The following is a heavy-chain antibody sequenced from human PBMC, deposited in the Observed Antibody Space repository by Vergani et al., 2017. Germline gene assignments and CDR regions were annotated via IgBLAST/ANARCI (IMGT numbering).Heavy chain of an antibody. CDR1: GTSISGSSDY. CDR3: SRRSTYYDILTGYYHPYYFDY. CDR2: IYYSGST. D-gene: IGHD3-9*01. V-gene: IGHV4-39*01. J-gene: IGHJ4*02. Sequence: QLQLQESGPGLLKPSETLSLTCSVSGTSISGSSDYWGWIRQPPGKGLEWIGSIYYSGSTYYNPSLKSRVTISVDTSKNQFSLKLSSVTAADTAVYYCSRRSTYYDILTGYYHPYYFDYWGQGTLVTVSS.